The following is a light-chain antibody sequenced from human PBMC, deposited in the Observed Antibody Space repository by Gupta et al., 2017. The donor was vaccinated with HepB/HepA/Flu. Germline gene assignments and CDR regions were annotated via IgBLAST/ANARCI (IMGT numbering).Light chain of an antibody. CDR3: CSYAGRATFVV. CDR1: SSDVGDYTL. Sequence: SALTQPASVSGSPGPSITISFTCTSSDVGDYTLVSWYQSHPGKAPKLLIYEVRRRPSGVSDRFSGSKSGTTASLTISGLQAEDEADYYCCSYAGRATFVVFGGGTKLTVL. J-gene: IGLJ2*01. V-gene: IGLV2-23*02. CDR2: EVR.